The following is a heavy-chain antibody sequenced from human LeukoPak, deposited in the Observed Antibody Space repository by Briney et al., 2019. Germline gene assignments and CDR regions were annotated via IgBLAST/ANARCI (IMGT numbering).Heavy chain of an antibody. Sequence: GGSLRLSCAASGFTFSSYGMHWVRQAPGKGLEWVAVIWYDGSNKYYADSVKGRFTISRDNSKNTLYLQMNSLGAEDTAVYYCAREADTAMVTWAFDIWGQGTMVTVSS. V-gene: IGHV3-33*01. D-gene: IGHD5-18*01. CDR1: GFTFSSYG. CDR2: IWYDGSNK. J-gene: IGHJ3*02. CDR3: AREADTAMVTWAFDI.